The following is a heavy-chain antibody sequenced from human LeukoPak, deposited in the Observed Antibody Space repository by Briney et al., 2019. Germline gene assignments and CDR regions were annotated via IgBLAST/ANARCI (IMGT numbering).Heavy chain of an antibody. V-gene: IGHV3-7*01. CDR2: IKQDGSVK. CDR3: VREWLGNS. CDR1: GLAFSSYW. Sequence: GGSLSLSCAASGLAFSSYWMGWVRQAPGKGLEWVANIKQDGSVKNYVDSVKGRFTISRDNAKSSLYLQMNSLRAEDTAVYYCVREWLGNSWGQGTLVTVSS. J-gene: IGHJ4*02. D-gene: IGHD3-10*01.